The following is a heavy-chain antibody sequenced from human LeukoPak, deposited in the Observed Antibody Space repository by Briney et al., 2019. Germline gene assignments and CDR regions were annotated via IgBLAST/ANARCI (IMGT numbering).Heavy chain of an antibody. CDR3: AREQRGGLSGNWGGLFASYYTYYYMDV. D-gene: IGHD3-10*01. J-gene: IGHJ6*03. V-gene: IGHV1-46*01. CDR1: GYTFTMYY. CDR2: INPSDGAT. Sequence: ASVKVSCKASGYTFTMYYIHWVRQAPGQGLEWMGMINPSDGATTYAQRFQGRVTMTRDRSTSTVYMELRSLRSDDTAVHFCAREQRGGLSGNWGGLFASYYTYYYMDVWGRGTTVTVSS.